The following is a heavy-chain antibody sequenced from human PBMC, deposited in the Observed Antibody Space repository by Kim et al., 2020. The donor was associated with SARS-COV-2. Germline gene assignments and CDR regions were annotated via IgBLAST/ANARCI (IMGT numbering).Heavy chain of an antibody. J-gene: IGHJ4*02. CDR3: ARGGSSGFHFDY. CDR2: T. Sequence: TTYKPSLKSPGTISVDTSNSQFSLELNSVTAADTAIYFCARGGSSGFHFDYWGQGTLVTVSS. D-gene: IGHD3-22*01. V-gene: IGHV4-59*09.